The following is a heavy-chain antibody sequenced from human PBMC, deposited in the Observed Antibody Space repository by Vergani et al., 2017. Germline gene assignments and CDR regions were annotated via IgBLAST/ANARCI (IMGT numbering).Heavy chain of an antibody. V-gene: IGHV4-38-2*02. J-gene: IGHJ5*02. CDR3: AREGGSPKGPYNWFDP. Sequence: QVQLQESGPGLVKPSETLSLTCAVSGYSISSGYYWGWIRQPPGKGLEWIGSIYHSGSTYYNPSLKSRVTISVDTSKNQFSLKLSSVTAADTAVYYCAREGGSPKGPYNWFDPWGQGTLVTVSS. D-gene: IGHD1-26*01. CDR2: IYHSGST. CDR1: GYSISSGYY.